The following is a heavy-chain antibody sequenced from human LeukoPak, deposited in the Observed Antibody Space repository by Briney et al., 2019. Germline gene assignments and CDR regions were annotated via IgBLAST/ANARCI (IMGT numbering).Heavy chain of an antibody. CDR3: ARRLWFGALGGMDV. V-gene: IGHV4-34*01. CDR2: INHSGST. J-gene: IGHJ6*02. CDR1: GGSFSGYY. Sequence: PSETLSLTCAVYGGSFSGYYWSWIRQPPGKGLEWTGEINHSGSTNYNPSLKSRVTISVDTSKNQFSLKLSSVTAADTAVYYCARRLWFGALGGMDVWGQGTTVTVSS. D-gene: IGHD3-10*01.